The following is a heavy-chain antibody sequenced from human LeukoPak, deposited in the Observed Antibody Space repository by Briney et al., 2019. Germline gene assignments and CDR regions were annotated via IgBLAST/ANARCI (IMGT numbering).Heavy chain of an antibody. Sequence: ASVKVSCKASGYTFTGYYMHWVRQAPGQGLEWMGWINPNSGGTNYAQKFQGRVTMTRDTSISTAYMELSRLRSDDTAVYYCARGRDNYYGSGRMLNKHYYYYYGMDVWGQGTTVTVSS. J-gene: IGHJ6*02. CDR2: INPNSGGT. V-gene: IGHV1-2*02. D-gene: IGHD3-10*01. CDR1: GYTFTGYY. CDR3: ARGRDNYYGSGRMLNKHYYYYYGMDV.